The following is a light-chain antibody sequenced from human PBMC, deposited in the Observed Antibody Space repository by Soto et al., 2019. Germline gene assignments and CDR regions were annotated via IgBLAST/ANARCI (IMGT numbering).Light chain of an antibody. J-gene: IGKJ3*01. CDR2: DAS. CDR3: QQRATWPPGFT. CDR1: QSVSRY. Sequence: EIVLTQSPATLSLSPGERATLSCRASQSVSRYLAWYQQKPGQAPRLLIYDASNRATGIPARFSGSGSGTDFTPTISSLEPDDFAVYFCQQRATWPPGFTFGPGTKVDFK. V-gene: IGKV3-11*01.